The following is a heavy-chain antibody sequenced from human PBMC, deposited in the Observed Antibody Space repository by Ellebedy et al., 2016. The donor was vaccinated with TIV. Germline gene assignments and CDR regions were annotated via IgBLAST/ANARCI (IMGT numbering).Heavy chain of an antibody. J-gene: IGHJ4*02. CDR3: ARDKGWAVDGTTRFDY. Sequence: PGGSLRPSCAASGFTFSSYWMHWVRHAPGKGLVWVSHINTDGSTTNYADSVKGRFTISRDNAKNTLYLQMNSLRAEDTAVYYCARDKGWAVDGTTRFDYWGQGTLVTVSS. CDR1: GFTFSSYW. CDR2: INTDGSTT. V-gene: IGHV3-74*01. D-gene: IGHD6-19*01.